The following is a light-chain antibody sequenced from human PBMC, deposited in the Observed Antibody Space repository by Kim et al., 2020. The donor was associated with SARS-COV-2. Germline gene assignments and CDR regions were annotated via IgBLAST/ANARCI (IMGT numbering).Light chain of an antibody. CDR2: DVT. V-gene: IGLV2-14*03. Sequence: GQSITISCTGTSSDIGAYEFVSWYQHHPGKAPKLLIYDVTKRPSEFSSRFSGSKSGNTASLTISGLQAEDEADYYCSSFTNTNTFVFGSGTKVTVL. CDR1: SSDIGAYEF. J-gene: IGLJ1*01. CDR3: SSFTNTNTFV.